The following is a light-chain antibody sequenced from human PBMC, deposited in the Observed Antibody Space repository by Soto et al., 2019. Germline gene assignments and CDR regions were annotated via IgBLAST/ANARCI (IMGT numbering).Light chain of an antibody. CDR2: AAS. CDR1: QDISSW. Sequence: DIQRTQSPSSVSASVGDRVTITCRASQDISSWLAWYQQKPGKAPKLLIYAASSLQSGVPPRFSGSGSGTDFTLTISSLQPEDFATYYCQQANSFPYTFGQGTKLEIK. J-gene: IGKJ2*01. CDR3: QQANSFPYT. V-gene: IGKV1D-12*01.